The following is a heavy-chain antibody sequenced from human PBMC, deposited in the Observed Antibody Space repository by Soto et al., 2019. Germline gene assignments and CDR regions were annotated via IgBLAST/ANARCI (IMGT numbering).Heavy chain of an antibody. CDR2: ISGSGGST. J-gene: IGHJ4*02. CDR3: AKMASIVVVTAINAPQQFYFDY. CDR1: GFTFSSYA. V-gene: IGHV3-23*01. D-gene: IGHD2-21*02. Sequence: EVQLLESGGGLVQPGGSLRLSCAASGFTFSSYAMSWVRQAPGKGLEWVSAISGSGGSTYYADSVKGRFTISRDNSKNTLYLQMNSLRAEDTAVYYCAKMASIVVVTAINAPQQFYFDYWGQGTLVTVSS.